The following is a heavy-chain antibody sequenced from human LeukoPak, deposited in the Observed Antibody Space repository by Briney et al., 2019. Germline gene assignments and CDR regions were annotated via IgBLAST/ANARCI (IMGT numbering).Heavy chain of an antibody. J-gene: IGHJ5*02. V-gene: IGHV4-30-2*01. Sequence: SETLSLTCTVSGGSIGSGGYYWSWIRQPPGKGLKWIGYIYHSGSTYYNPSPKSRVTISVDRSKNQFSLKLSSVTAADTAVYYCARGTPRGEWFDPWGQGTLVTVSS. D-gene: IGHD1-1*01. CDR3: ARGTPRGEWFDP. CDR2: IYHSGST. CDR1: GGSIGSGGYY.